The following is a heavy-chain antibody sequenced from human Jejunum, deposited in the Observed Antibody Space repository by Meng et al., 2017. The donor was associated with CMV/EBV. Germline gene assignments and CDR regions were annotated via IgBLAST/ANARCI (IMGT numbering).Heavy chain of an antibody. V-gene: IGHV3-73*01. CDR2: IRGKAHSYAT. D-gene: IGHD4-11*01. CDR3: TRADSSNYGSLFDS. Sequence: FPFIGTAMTWAPKASGKGLEWVGRIRGKAHSYATAYAASVKGRFTISRDESKNTAYLQMSSLKTEDTAVYYCTRADSSNYGSLFDSWGQGTLVTVSS. J-gene: IGHJ4*02. CDR1: FPFIGTA.